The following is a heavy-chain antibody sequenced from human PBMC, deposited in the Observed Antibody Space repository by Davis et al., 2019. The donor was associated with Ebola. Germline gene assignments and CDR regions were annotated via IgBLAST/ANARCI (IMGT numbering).Heavy chain of an antibody. CDR3: ASPGPSGYDLRDAFDI. V-gene: IGHV4-34*01. CDR2: INHSGST. D-gene: IGHD5-12*01. J-gene: IGHJ3*02. CDR1: GGSFSGYY. Sequence: PSETLSLTCAVYGGSFSGYYWSWIRQPPGKGLEWIGEINHSGSTNYNPSLKSRVTISVDTSKNQFSLKLSSVTAADTAVYYCASPGPSGYDLRDAFDIWGQGTMVTVSS.